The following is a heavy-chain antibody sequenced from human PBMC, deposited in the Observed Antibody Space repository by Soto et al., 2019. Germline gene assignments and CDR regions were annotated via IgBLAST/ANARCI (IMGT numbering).Heavy chain of an antibody. Sequence: QVQLHESGPGVVKPSETLSLTCTVSGGSVISEASYWAWIRQSPGKVPEWVAYITYRGCTKYNTGRETRGTLAVDTANGQLSLSRKAVDTAHRAIYYFAGIPRCGTYWGWVDSWGQGTRVTVSS. J-gene: IGHJ5*01. V-gene: IGHV4-61*08. D-gene: IGHD1-26*01. CDR3: AGIPRCGTYWGWVDS. CDR1: GGSVISEASY. CDR2: ITYRGCT.